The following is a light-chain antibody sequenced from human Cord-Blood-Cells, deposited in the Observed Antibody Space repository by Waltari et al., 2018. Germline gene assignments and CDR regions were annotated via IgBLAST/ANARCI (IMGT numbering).Light chain of an antibody. CDR2: AAS. J-gene: IGKJ3*01. CDR3: QQSYSTPFT. CDR1: KRISSY. Sequence: DIQMTQSPSSLSATVGDRDTITCRASKRISSYLNWYQQKPGKAPKLLIYAASSLQSGVPSRFSGSVSGTDFTLTISSLQPEDFATYYCQQSYSTPFTFGPGTKVDIK. V-gene: IGKV1-39*01.